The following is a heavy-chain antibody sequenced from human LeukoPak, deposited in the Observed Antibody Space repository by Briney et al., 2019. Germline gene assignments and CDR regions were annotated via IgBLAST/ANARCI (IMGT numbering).Heavy chain of an antibody. CDR3: ARHGAAGTNWFDP. J-gene: IGHJ5*02. D-gene: IGHD6-13*01. V-gene: IGHV4-59*08. CDR2: IYYSGST. Sequence: PSETLSLTCTVSGGSISSYYWSWIRQPPGKGLEWIGYIYYSGSTNYNPSLKSRVTISVDTSKNQFSLKLSSVTAADTAVYYCARHGAAGTNWFDPWGQGTLVTVSS. CDR1: GGSISSYY.